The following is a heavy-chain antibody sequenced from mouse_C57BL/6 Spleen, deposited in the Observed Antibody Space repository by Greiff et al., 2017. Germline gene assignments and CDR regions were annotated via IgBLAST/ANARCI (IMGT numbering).Heavy chain of an antibody. D-gene: IGHD2-1*01. V-gene: IGHV1-15*01. J-gene: IGHJ2*01. CDR2: IDPETGGT. CDR3: TRSGGIYYGNSFDY. CDR1: GYTFTDYE. Sequence: VQGVESGAELVRPGASVTLSCKASGYTFTDYEMHWVKQTPVNGLEWIGAIDPETGGTAYNQKFKGKAILTADKSSSTAYMELRSLTSEDSAVYYCTRSGGIYYGNSFDYWGQGTTLTVSS.